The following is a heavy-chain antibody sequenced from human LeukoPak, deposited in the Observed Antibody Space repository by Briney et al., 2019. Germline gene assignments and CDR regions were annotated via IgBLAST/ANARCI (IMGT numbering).Heavy chain of an antibody. CDR2: ISAYNGNT. Sequence: ASVKVSCKASGYTFTSYGISWVRQAPGQGLEWMGWISAYNGNTNYAQKLQGRVTMTTDTSTSTAYMELRSLRSDDTAVYYCAREVVAAKGGNWFDPWGQGTLVTVPS. V-gene: IGHV1-18*01. J-gene: IGHJ5*02. CDR1: GYTFTSYG. D-gene: IGHD2-15*01. CDR3: AREVVAAKGGNWFDP.